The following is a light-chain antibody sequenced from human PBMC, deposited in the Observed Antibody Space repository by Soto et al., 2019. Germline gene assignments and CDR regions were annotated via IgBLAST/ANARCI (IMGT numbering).Light chain of an antibody. J-gene: IGKJ2*01. V-gene: IGKV3-20*01. Sequence: EIVLTQSPGTLSLSPGERATLSCRASQSVSSSHFAWYQQKPGQAPKLLIFGTSSRATGVPDRFSGSGSLTDFKLNISRVAAEDVGLYYCMQALQPPYTFGLGTKLEIK. CDR2: GTS. CDR1: QSVSSSH. CDR3: MQALQPPYT.